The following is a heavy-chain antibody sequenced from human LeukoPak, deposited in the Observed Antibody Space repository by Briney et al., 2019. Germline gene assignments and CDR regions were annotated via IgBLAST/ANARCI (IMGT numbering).Heavy chain of an antibody. CDR2: ISSSSSYI. J-gene: IGHJ4*02. V-gene: IGHV3-21*01. D-gene: IGHD2-2*01. CDR3: ARDQGYCSSTSCPDPLFDY. Sequence: GGSLRLSCAASGFTLSSYSMNWVRQAPGKGLEWVSSISSSSSYIYYADSVKGRFTISRDNAKNSLYLQMNSLRAEDTAVYYCARDQGYCSSTSCPDPLFDYWGQGTLVTVSS. CDR1: GFTLSSYS.